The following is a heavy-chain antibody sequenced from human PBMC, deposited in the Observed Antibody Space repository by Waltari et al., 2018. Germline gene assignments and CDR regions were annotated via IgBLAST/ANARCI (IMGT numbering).Heavy chain of an antibody. J-gene: IGHJ6*02. CDR2: INHSGST. CDR3: ARSRTVTAYGMDV. V-gene: IGHV4-34*01. CDR1: GGSFSGYY. D-gene: IGHD4-17*01. Sequence: QVQLQQWGAGLLKPSETLSLTCAVYGGSFSGYYWSWIRQPPGKGLEWIGEINHSGSTNYNPSLKSRVTISVDTSKNQFSLKLSSVTAADTAVYYCARSRTVTAYGMDVWGQGTTVTVSS.